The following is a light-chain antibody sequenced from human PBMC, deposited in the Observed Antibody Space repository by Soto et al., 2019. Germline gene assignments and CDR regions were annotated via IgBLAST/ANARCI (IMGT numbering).Light chain of an antibody. Sequence: EIVLTQSPGTLSLSPGERATLSCRASQSVSSTYLAWYQQKPGQAPRLLIYGASSRATGIPDRFSGSGSGTDFTLTIRRLEPEDSAVYYCQQYGCSPPRTFGQGTKVEIK. J-gene: IGKJ1*01. CDR2: GAS. V-gene: IGKV3-20*01. CDR1: QSVSSTY. CDR3: QQYGCSPPRT.